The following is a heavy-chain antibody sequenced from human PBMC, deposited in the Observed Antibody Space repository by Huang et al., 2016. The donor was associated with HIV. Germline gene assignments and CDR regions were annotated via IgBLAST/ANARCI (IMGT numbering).Heavy chain of an antibody. J-gene: IGHJ5*02. Sequence: QLQLQESGPGLVKPSETLFLTCTVSGGSISSTNYYWCWIRQPPGNGLEWIGRIYYSGIADYNPSLESRLTLSADKSNSQLSLTLTSVTAAKQTMCYCAHPRFSGTHDPWGQGTLVIVTS. V-gene: IGHV4-39*01. CDR3: AHPRFSGTHDP. D-gene: IGHD1-26*01. CDR2: IYYSGIA. CDR1: GGSISSTNYY.